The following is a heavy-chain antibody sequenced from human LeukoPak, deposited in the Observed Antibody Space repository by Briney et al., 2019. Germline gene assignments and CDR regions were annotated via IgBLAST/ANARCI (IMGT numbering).Heavy chain of an antibody. D-gene: IGHD3-22*01. Sequence: PSETLSLTCTVSGGSISSYYWSWIRQPPGKGLEWIGYIYYSGSTNYNPSLKSRVTISVDTSQNQFSLKLSSVTAADTAVYYCARGAGDSGYIWAYWGQGTLVTVSS. J-gene: IGHJ4*02. CDR3: ARGAGDSGYIWAY. CDR2: IYYSGST. CDR1: GGSISSYY. V-gene: IGHV4-59*01.